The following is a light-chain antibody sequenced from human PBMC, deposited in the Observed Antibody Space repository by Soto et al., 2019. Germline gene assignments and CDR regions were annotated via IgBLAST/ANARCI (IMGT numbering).Light chain of an antibody. Sequence: DVQMTQSPSTLSASVGDRVTITCRASQSISNWLAWFQQKPGEAPKLLIYKASNLESGVPSTFSGSASGTEFTLTSSSLQPDDFGTYYCQQYYDYSWTFGQGTKVDIK. V-gene: IGKV1-5*03. CDR2: KAS. CDR1: QSISNW. CDR3: QQYYDYSWT. J-gene: IGKJ1*01.